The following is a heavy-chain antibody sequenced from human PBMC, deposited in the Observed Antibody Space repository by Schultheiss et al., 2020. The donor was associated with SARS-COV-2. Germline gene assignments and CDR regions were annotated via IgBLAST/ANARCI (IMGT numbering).Heavy chain of an antibody. D-gene: IGHD6-6*01. J-gene: IGHJ4*02. CDR1: GFTVSSNY. Sequence: GGSLRLSCAASGFTVSSNYMSWVRQAPGKGLEWVSVIYSGGSTYYADSVKGRFTISRDNSKNTLYLQMNSLRAEDTAVYYCAKDHLGSSSSDYWGQGTLVTVSS. V-gene: IGHV3-53*01. CDR2: IYSGGST. CDR3: AKDHLGSSSSDY.